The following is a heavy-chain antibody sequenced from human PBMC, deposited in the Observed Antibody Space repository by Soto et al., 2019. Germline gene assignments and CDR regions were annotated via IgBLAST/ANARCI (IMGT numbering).Heavy chain of an antibody. CDR3: AKDSSSWHGNYYYGMDV. CDR2: IIPILGIA. Sequence: QVQLVQSGAEVKKPGSSVKVSCKASGGTFSSYTISWVRQAPGQGLEWMGRIIPILGIATYAQKFQGRVTITADKSTSTPYMELSSLRSKDTAVYYCAKDSSSWHGNYYYGMDVWGQGTTVTGSS. CDR1: GGTFSSYT. V-gene: IGHV1-69*08. D-gene: IGHD6-13*01. J-gene: IGHJ6*02.